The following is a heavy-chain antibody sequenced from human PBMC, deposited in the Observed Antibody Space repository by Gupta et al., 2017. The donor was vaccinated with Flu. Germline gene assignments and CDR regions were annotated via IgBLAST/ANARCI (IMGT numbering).Heavy chain of an antibody. CDR1: SISSSSYF. J-gene: IGHJ5*02. V-gene: IGHV4-39*01. D-gene: IGHD4-17*01. CDR3: ARRRDDGSFDP. CDR2: SYHSGGA. Sequence: SISSSSYFCAWIRQPPGKGLEWVGTSYHSGGAYYNPSLKSRVAISVDTSRNLFSLRLSSVTAADTAIYYCARRRDDGSFDPWGQGALVTVSS.